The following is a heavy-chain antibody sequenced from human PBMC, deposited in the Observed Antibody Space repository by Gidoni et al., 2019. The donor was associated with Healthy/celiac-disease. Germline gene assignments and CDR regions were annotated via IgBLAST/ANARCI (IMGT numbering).Heavy chain of an antibody. D-gene: IGHD2-2*01. CDR2: ISYDGSNK. Sequence: LEWVAVISYDGSNKDYADSVKGRFTISRDNSKNTLYLQMNSLRAEDTAVYYCARERYCSSTSCYYYFDYWGQGTLVTVSS. CDR3: ARERYCSSTSCYYYFDY. V-gene: IGHV3-30-3*01. J-gene: IGHJ4*02.